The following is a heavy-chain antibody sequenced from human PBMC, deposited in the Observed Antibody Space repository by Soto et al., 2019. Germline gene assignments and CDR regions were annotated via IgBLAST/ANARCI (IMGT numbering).Heavy chain of an antibody. D-gene: IGHD2-15*01. J-gene: IGHJ3*01. Sequence: PSETLSLTCAVYGGSFSDYYWTWIRQPPGKGLEWIGEMNHSGDTNYNPSLWSRIIISVDTSKNQFSLELSSVTAADTATYFCAKRQRYGRNPIDAFDVWGQGTMVTVSS. CDR1: GGSFSDYY. CDR2: MNHSGDT. V-gene: IGHV4-34*01. CDR3: AKRQRYGRNPIDAFDV.